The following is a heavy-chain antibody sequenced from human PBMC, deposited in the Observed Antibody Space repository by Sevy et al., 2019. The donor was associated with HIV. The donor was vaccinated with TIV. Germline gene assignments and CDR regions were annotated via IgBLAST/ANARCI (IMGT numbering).Heavy chain of an antibody. J-gene: IGHJ6*02. CDR1: GGTIVSSGHY. Sequence: SETLSLTCSVSGGTIVSSGHYWGWIRQTPGKGLEWIGSIYYNGHTYYNPSFKSRLTISIDTSKNQFSLNLSSVTAADTAIYFCAREAGGYDYDYGMDVWGQGTTVTVSS. CDR2: IYYNGHT. CDR3: AREAGGYDYDYGMDV. V-gene: IGHV4-39*02. D-gene: IGHD5-12*01.